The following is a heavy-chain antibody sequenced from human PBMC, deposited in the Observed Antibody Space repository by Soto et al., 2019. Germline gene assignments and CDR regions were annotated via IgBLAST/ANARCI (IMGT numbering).Heavy chain of an antibody. CDR3: ARDRGSYDILIGEAFDI. J-gene: IGHJ3*02. Sequence: ASVKVSCKASGGTFSSYSISWVLQAPGEGLEWMGGIIPIFGTANYAQKFQGRVTITADESTSTAYMELSSLRSEDTAVYYCARDRGSYDILIGEAFDIWGQGTMVTVSS. CDR2: IIPIFGTA. CDR1: GGTFSSYS. D-gene: IGHD3-9*01. V-gene: IGHV1-69*13.